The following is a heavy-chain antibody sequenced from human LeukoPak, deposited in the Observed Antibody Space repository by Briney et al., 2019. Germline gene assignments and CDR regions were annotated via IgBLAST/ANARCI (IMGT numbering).Heavy chain of an antibody. CDR1: GYTFTGYY. J-gene: IGHJ5*02. D-gene: IGHD2-2*01. V-gene: IGHV1-2*02. CDR3: ARDVGLNIVVVPAAIINWFDP. CDR2: NNPNSGGT. Sequence: ASVKVSCKASGYTFTGYYMHWVRQAPGQGLEWMGWNNPNSGGTNYAQKFQGRVTMTRDTSISTAYMELSRLRSDDTAVYYCARDVGLNIVVVPAAIINWFDPWGQGTLVTVSS.